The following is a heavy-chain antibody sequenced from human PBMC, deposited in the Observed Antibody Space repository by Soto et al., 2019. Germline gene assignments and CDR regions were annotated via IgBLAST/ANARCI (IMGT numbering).Heavy chain of an antibody. Sequence: GGSLRLSCAASGFGFSSYWIHWVRQAPGKGLVWVSRTNNDGSATTYADSVRGRFTSFRDNAKNTLFLQMTSLGVEDTAVYYCAREMATISLGAFDIWGEGTMVTVSS. D-gene: IGHD5-12*01. J-gene: IGHJ3*02. V-gene: IGHV3-74*01. CDR1: GFGFSSYW. CDR2: TNNDGSAT. CDR3: AREMATISLGAFDI.